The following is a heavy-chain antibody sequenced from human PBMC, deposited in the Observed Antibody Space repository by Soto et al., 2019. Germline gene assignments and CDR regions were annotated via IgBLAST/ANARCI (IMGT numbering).Heavy chain of an antibody. CDR2: FFIGGNT. CDR1: GGSISSSTYY. D-gene: IGHD3-10*01. Sequence: QLQLQESGPGLVKPSETLSLTCTVSGGSISSSTYYWGWMRQPPGKGLEWIASFFIGGNTYYNPSLKSRVTISVDTSKNQFSLKLSSVTAADPAVYFCARRHGLDIDAYYWGQGILVTVSS. J-gene: IGHJ4*02. CDR3: ARRHGLDIDAYY. V-gene: IGHV4-39*01.